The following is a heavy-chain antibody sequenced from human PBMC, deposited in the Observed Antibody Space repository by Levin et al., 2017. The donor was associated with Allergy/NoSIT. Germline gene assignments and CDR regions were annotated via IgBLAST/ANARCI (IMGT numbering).Heavy chain of an antibody. CDR3: ARGPYYGSGSPYPFDP. D-gene: IGHD3-10*01. Sequence: NTSETLSLTCAVSGGSISSGGYSWSWIRQPPGKGLEWIGYIYHSGSTYYNPSLKSRVTISVDRSKNQFSLKLSSVTAADTAVYYCARGPYYGSGSPYPFDPWGQGTLVTVSS. CDR1: GGSISSGGYS. CDR2: IYHSGST. J-gene: IGHJ5*02. V-gene: IGHV4-30-2*01.